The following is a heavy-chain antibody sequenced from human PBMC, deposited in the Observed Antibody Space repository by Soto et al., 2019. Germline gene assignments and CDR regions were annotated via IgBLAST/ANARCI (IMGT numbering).Heavy chain of an antibody. CDR1: GFSVSSNY. J-gene: IGHJ4*02. CDR3: ARDCSGSSCYSSGFDY. Sequence: GGSLRLSCAASGFSVSSNYMSWVRQAPGKGLEWVAVIYSGVGTYYADSVKGRFTISRDNSKNTLYLQMNSLRAEDTALYYCARDCSGSSCYSSGFDYWGQGTLVTVSS. D-gene: IGHD2-15*01. CDR2: IYSGVGT. V-gene: IGHV3-53*01.